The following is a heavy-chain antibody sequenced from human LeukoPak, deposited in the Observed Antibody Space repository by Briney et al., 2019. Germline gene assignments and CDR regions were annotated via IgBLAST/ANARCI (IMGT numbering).Heavy chain of an antibody. V-gene: IGHV3-7*01. CDR1: GFTLSSYW. Sequence: PGGPLRLSCAASGFTLSSYWMSWVRQAPGKGLEWVANIKYDGSEKDYVDSVKGRFTISRDNAKNSLYLQMNSLRAEDTAVYYCARDIEAAVLFFDYWGQGTLVTVSS. J-gene: IGHJ4*02. CDR2: IKYDGSEK. D-gene: IGHD6-13*01. CDR3: ARDIEAAVLFFDY.